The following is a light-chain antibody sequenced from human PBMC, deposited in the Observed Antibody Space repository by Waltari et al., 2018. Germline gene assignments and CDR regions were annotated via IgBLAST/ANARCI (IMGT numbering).Light chain of an antibody. V-gene: IGKV3-20*01. CDR3: QHYLRLPVT. J-gene: IGKJ1*01. Sequence: EIALTQSPGTLSLSVGERDTVSCRASESVSMALALYQQKPGQSPRLLIYGASTRATGIPDRFSGSGSGTDFSLTISRLEPDDFAVYYCQHYLRLPVTFGQGTTVEI. CDR2: GAS. CDR1: ESVSMA.